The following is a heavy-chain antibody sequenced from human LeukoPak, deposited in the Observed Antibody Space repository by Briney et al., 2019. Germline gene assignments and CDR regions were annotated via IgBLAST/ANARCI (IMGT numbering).Heavy chain of an antibody. CDR1: GYTFTSYG. J-gene: IGHJ4*02. CDR3: ARDFYQRSAWEFDY. Sequence: GASVKVSCKASGYTFTSYGISWVRQAPGQGLEWMGWISAYNGNTNYAQKLQGRVTMTTDTSTSTAYMELRSLRSDDTAVYYCARDFYQRSAWEFDYWGQGTLVTVSS. V-gene: IGHV1-18*01. D-gene: IGHD3-3*01. CDR2: ISAYNGNT.